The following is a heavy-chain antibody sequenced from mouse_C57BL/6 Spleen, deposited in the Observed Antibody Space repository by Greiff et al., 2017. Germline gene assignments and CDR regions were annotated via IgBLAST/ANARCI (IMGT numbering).Heavy chain of an antibody. CDR3: ARGPFGKLVFAY. D-gene: IGHD2-1*01. CDR2: IDPSDSET. J-gene: IGHJ3*01. CDR1: GYTFTSYW. V-gene: IGHV1-52*01. Sequence: QVQLKQPGAELVRPGSSVKLSCKASGYTFTSYWMHWVKQRPIQGLEWIGNIDPSDSETHYNQKFKDKATLTVDKSSSTAYMQLSSLTSEDSAVYYCARGPFGKLVFAYWGQGTLVTVSA.